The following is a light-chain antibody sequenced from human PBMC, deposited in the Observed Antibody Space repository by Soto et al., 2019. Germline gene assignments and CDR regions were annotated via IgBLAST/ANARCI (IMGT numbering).Light chain of an antibody. CDR2: AAS. J-gene: IGKJ1*01. CDR3: QQYDTTPRT. CDR1: QSVTSSD. V-gene: IGKV3-20*01. Sequence: EIVLTQSPGTLSSSPGERVTLFCRASQSVTSSDLAWYQQRLGRPPRLLIYAASRRAPGIPDRFSGSGSGTEFTLTISRLEPEDFAVYYCQQYDTTPRTFGQGTKVEIK.